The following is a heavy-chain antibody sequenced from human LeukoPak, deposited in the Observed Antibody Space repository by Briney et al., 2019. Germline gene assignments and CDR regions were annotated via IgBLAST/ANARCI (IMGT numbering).Heavy chain of an antibody. CDR3: AREGDTSPGLDY. V-gene: IGHV3-7*01. Sequence: PGGSLRLSCKASGFSLSRYWMSWVRQAPGKGLEWVANIRQDGDEKHYVDSVKGRLTISRDNAKNSVYLQMTSLRAEDTAVYFCAREGDTSPGLDYWGQGALVTVSS. CDR1: GFSLSRYW. CDR2: IRQDGDEK. J-gene: IGHJ4*02.